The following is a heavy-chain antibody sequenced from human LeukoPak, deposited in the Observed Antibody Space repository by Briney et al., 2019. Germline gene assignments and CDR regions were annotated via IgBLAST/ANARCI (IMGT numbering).Heavy chain of an antibody. J-gene: IGHJ4*02. D-gene: IGHD3-9*01. CDR3: ARDWGRDNILRYFDWSISTVDY. CDR2: ISSSSSYI. Sequence: GGSQRLSCAASGFTFSSYSMNWVRQAPGKGLEWVSSISSSSSYIYYADSVKGRFTISRDNAKNSLYLQMNSLRAEDTAVYYCARDWGRDNILRYFDWSISTVDYWGQGTLVTVSS. CDR1: GFTFSSYS. V-gene: IGHV3-21*01.